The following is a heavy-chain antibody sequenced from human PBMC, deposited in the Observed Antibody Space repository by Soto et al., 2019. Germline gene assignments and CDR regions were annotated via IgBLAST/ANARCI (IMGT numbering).Heavy chain of an antibody. CDR1: GFTFRSFT. J-gene: IGHJ5*02. Sequence: GSLRLSCAASGFTFRSFTMNWVRQAPGKGLEWVSTISSNSAYIYYTDALRGRFTISRDNAKNSLHLQMNSLRAEDTAVYYCTRDASRDSSARGWFDPWGLGTRVTVS. D-gene: IGHD6-13*01. CDR2: ISSNSAYI. V-gene: IGHV3-21*01. CDR3: TRDASRDSSARGWFDP.